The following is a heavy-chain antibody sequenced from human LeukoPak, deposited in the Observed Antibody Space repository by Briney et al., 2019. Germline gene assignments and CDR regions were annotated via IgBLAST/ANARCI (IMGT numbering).Heavy chain of an antibody. J-gene: IGHJ4*02. CDR2: MNPNSGNT. CDR1: GYTFTSYD. V-gene: IGHV1-8*01. D-gene: IGHD4-17*01. CDR3: ANTRGDYGDYEYYFDY. Sequence: GASVKVSCKASGYTFTSYDINWVRQATGQGLEWMGWMNPNSGNTGYAQKFQGRVTMTRNTSISTAYMELSSLRAEDTAVYYCANTRGDYGDYEYYFDYWGQGTLVTVSS.